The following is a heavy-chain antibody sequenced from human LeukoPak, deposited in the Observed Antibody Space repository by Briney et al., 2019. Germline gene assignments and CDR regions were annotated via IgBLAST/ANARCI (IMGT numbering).Heavy chain of an antibody. D-gene: IGHD5-12*01. CDR2: IYYSGST. CDR3: ARARLGLMGYEGRTFDY. J-gene: IGHJ4*02. Sequence: PSETLSLTCTVSGGSLSSYYWSWIRQPPGKGLEWIGYIYYSGSTNYNPSLKSRVTISVDTSKNQFSLELSSVTAADTAVYYCARARLGLMGYEGRTFDYWGQGSLVTVSS. V-gene: IGHV4-59*08. CDR1: GGSLSSYY.